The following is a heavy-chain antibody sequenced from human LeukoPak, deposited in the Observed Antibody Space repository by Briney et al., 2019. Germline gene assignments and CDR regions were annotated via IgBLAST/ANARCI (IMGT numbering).Heavy chain of an antibody. CDR1: GGSVSSGSYY. CDR3: ARSYSSSWATYFDY. D-gene: IGHD6-13*01. V-gene: IGHV4-39*07. CDR2: INHSGST. J-gene: IGHJ4*02. Sequence: SETLSLTCTVSGGSVSSGSYYWSWIRQPPGKGLEWIGEINHSGSTNYNPSLKSRVTISVDTSKNQFSLKLSSVTAADTAVYYCARSYSSSWATYFDYWGQGTLVTVSS.